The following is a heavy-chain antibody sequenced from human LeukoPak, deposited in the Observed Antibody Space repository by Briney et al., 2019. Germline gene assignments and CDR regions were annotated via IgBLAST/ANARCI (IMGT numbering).Heavy chain of an antibody. CDR3: ARWGYYDGSGYLN. CDR2: ISYDGSNK. V-gene: IGHV3-30*14. D-gene: IGHD3-22*01. CDR1: GFTFSSYA. J-gene: IGHJ4*02. Sequence: GGSLRLSCAASGFTFSSYAMHWVRQAPGKGLEWVAVISYDGSNKYYADSVKGRFTISRDNSKNTLYLQMNSLRAEDTAVYYCARWGYYDGSGYLNWGQGTLVTVSS.